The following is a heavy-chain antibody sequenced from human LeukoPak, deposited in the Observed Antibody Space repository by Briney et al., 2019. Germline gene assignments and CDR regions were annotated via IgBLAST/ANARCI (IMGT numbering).Heavy chain of an antibody. V-gene: IGHV3-7*01. CDR2: IKQDGSEE. D-gene: IGHD3-22*01. Sequence: GGSLRLSCAASGFTFSSFWMSWVRQAPGKGLEWVANIKQDGSEEYYVDSVKGRFTISRDNAKNSLYLQMNSLRAEDTGVYYCAILSDDSSGYYPIYYYNAMDVWGQGTTVTVSS. CDR3: AILSDDSSGYYPIYYYNAMDV. J-gene: IGHJ6*02. CDR1: GFTFSSFW.